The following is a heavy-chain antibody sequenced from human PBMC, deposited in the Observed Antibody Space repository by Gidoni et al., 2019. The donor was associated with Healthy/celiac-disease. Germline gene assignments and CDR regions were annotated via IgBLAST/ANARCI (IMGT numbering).Heavy chain of an antibody. Sequence: EVQLVESGGGLVQPGRSLRLSCEASGFTFDDYAMHWVRQAPGKGLDCVSGSSCNSVSIGYADSVKGRFTISRDNAKNSLYLQMNSLRAEDTALYYCAKDMEGGRVATVSWFDPWGQGTLVTVSS. V-gene: IGHV3-9*01. CDR2: SSCNSVSI. D-gene: IGHD5-12*01. CDR3: AKDMEGGRVATVSWFDP. J-gene: IGHJ5*02. CDR1: GFTFDDYA.